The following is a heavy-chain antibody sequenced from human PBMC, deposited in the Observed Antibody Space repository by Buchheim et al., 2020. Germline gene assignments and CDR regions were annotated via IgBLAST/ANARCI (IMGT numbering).Heavy chain of an antibody. J-gene: IGHJ4*02. D-gene: IGHD6-19*01. CDR2: VKKDGSET. CDR3: ARGGGWTDF. Sequence: EVQLVESGGGLVQPGGSLRLSCAASGFTFTNNGMSWVRQPPGKGLEWVASVKKDGSETYYVDFARGRFTISRDNAKNSLYLQMNSLRAEDTAVYCCARGGGWTDFWGQGA. V-gene: IGHV3-7*01. CDR1: GFTFTNNG.